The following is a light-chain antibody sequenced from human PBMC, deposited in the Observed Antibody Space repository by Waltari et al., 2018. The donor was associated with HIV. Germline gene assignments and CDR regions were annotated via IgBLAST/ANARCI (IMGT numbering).Light chain of an antibody. CDR2: WAS. J-gene: IGKJ1*01. CDR1: QTVLSDSTHQNY. Sequence: DIILTQSPDTLAVSLGDRATIHCRSSQTVLSDSTHQNYLSWYQQKPGQPPKLLLYWASARESGVPARFSGSGSATDFTLTITDFQAEDAAIYFCQQYYNTPWTFGQGTRADIK. CDR3: QQYYNTPWT. V-gene: IGKV4-1*01.